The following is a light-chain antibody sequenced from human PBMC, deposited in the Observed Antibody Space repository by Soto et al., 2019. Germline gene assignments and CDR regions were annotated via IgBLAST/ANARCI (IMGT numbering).Light chain of an antibody. Sequence: EIVMTQSPATLSVSPGQTATLSCRASQSISNKLAWYQHKPGQAPRLLIYGASTRATGIADRFSGGGSGTDFTLTISRLEPEDFAVYHCQQYGRSWTFGQGTKVDIK. CDR1: QSISNK. V-gene: IGKV3-20*01. CDR3: QQYGRSWT. CDR2: GAS. J-gene: IGKJ1*01.